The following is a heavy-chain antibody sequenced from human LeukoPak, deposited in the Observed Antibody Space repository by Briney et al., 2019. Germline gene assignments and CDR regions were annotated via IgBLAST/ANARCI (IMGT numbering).Heavy chain of an antibody. Sequence: PSETLSLTCAVSGGSISSGGYSWSWIRQPPGKGLEWIGYIYHSGSTYYNPSLKSRVTISVDRSKNQFSLKLSSVTAADTAVYYCARDRYGDLDYWGQGTLVTVSS. V-gene: IGHV4-30-2*01. CDR3: ARDRYGDLDY. J-gene: IGHJ4*02. CDR1: GGSISSGGYS. CDR2: IYHSGST. D-gene: IGHD4-17*01.